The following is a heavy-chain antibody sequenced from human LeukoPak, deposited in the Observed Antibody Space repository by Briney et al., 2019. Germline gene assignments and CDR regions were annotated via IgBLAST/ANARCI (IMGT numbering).Heavy chain of an antibody. CDR2: IIPIFGTA. J-gene: IGHJ4*02. CDR1: GYTFTGYY. D-gene: IGHD5-12*01. Sequence: SVKVSCKASGYTFTGYYMHWVRQAPGQGLEWMGGIIPIFGTANYAQKFQGRVTITADKSTSTAYMELSSLRAEDTAFYYCAINGGGDSGYGNFDYWGQGTLVTVSS. V-gene: IGHV1-69*06. CDR3: AINGGGDSGYGNFDY.